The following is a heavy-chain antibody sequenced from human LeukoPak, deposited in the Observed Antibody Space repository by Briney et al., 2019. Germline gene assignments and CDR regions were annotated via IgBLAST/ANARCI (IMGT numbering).Heavy chain of an antibody. CDR3: ASGESIVVVTAPYWPFDY. CDR1: GGSISSSSYY. J-gene: IGHJ4*02. CDR2: IYYSGST. Sequence: LETLSLTCTVSGGSISSSSYYWGWIRQPPGKGLEWIGSIYYSGSTYYNPSLKSRVTISVDTSKNQFSLKLSSVTAADTAVYYCASGESIVVVTAPYWPFDYWGQGTLVTVSS. D-gene: IGHD2-21*02. V-gene: IGHV4-39*01.